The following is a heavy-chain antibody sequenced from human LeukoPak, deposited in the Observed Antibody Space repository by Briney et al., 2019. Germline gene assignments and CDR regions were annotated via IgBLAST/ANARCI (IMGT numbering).Heavy chain of an antibody. Sequence: GGSLRLSCAASGFSFSSFGMHWVRQAPGKGLEGVAYMRFVGSTKYYPDSVKGRFTISRDNSKNTLYLQMKSLRPEDTAVYHCAKPGRSITTVGRFYYMDVWGKGTTITVSS. CDR3: AKPGRSITTVGRFYYMDV. CDR2: MRFVGSTK. J-gene: IGHJ6*03. D-gene: IGHD6-13*01. CDR1: GFSFSSFG. V-gene: IGHV3-30*02.